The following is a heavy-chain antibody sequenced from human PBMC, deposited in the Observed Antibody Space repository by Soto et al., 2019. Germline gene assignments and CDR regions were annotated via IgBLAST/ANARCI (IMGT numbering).Heavy chain of an antibody. V-gene: IGHV3-23*01. CDR1: GFTFSSYA. Sequence: GGSLRLSCAASGFTFSSYAMSWVRQAPGKGLEWVSAISGSGGSTYYADSVKGRFTISRDNSKNTLYLQMNSLRAEDTAVYYCAKEGLQSAGSGKDLPFNWFDPWGQGTLVTVSS. CDR3: AKEGLQSAGSGKDLPFNWFDP. J-gene: IGHJ5*02. D-gene: IGHD3-10*01. CDR2: ISGSGGST.